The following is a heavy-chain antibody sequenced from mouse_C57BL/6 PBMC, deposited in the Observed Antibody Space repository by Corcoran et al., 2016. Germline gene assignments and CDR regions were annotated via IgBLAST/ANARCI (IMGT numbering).Heavy chain of an antibody. V-gene: IGHV14-2*01. Sequence: EVQLQQSGAELVKPGASVKLSCTASGFNIKDYYMHWLKQRTEQGLEWIGRIDPEDGETKYAPKFQGKATITADTSSNTAYLQLSSLTSEDTAVYYCANYYGSSFYFDYWGQGTTLTVSS. D-gene: IGHD1-1*01. CDR3: ANYYGSSFYFDY. CDR2: IDPEDGET. J-gene: IGHJ2*01. CDR1: GFNIKDYY.